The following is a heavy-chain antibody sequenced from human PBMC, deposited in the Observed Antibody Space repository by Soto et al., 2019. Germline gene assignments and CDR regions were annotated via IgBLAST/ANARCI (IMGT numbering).Heavy chain of an antibody. J-gene: IGHJ5*01. D-gene: IGHD3-10*01. CDR2: IIPIFGTA. CDR1: GGTFSSYA. Sequence: QVQLVQSGAEVKKPGSSVKVSCKASGGTFSSYAISWVRQAPGQGLEWMGGIIPIFGTANYAQKFQGRVTITAYESTSTAYMELSSLRCEDTAVYYCARDGETYYYGSGSYYWFDSWGQGTLGIVSS. V-gene: IGHV1-69*01. CDR3: ARDGETYYYGSGSYYWFDS.